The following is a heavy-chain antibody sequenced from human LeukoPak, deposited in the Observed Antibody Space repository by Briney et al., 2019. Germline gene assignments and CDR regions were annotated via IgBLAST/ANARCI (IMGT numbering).Heavy chain of an antibody. V-gene: IGHV3-53*01. CDR2: IYSGGST. D-gene: IGHD4-17*01. Sequence: GGSLRLSCAASGFTVSSNYMSWVRQAPGKGLEWVSVIYSGGSTYYADSVKGRFTISRDNSKNTLYLQMNSLRAGDTAVYYCARGSTVTSLGYWGQGTLVTVSS. CDR3: ARGSTVTSLGY. CDR1: GFTVSSNY. J-gene: IGHJ4*02.